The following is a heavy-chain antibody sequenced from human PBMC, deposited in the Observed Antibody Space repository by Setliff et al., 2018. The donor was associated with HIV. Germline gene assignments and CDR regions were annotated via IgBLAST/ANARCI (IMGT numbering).Heavy chain of an antibody. Sequence: ASVKVSCKASGDNFNNVAFNWMRQAPGQGPEWLGWINPNSGGTNYAQKFQGRVTMTRDTSISTASMDLRSLRSDDTAFYYCARGGQNALRYFDWLPEGEYFHHWGQGTLVTVSS. V-gene: IGHV1-2*02. CDR3: ARGGQNALRYFDWLPEGEYFHH. CDR2: INPNSGGT. CDR1: GDNFNNVA. D-gene: IGHD3-9*01. J-gene: IGHJ1*01.